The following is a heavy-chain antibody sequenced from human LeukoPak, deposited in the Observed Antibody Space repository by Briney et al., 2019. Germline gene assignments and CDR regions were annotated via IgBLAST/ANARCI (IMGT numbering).Heavy chain of an antibody. V-gene: IGHV4-39*02. CDR2: IYYSGST. Sequence: SETLSLTYTVSGGSISSSSYYWGWIRQPPGKGLEWIGSIYYSGSTYYNPSLKSRVTISVDTSKNQFSLKLSSVTAADTAVYYCAKEPIPHNSMIVAGTWFDYWGQGTLVTVSS. CDR1: GGSISSSSYY. CDR3: AKEPIPHNSMIVAGTWFDY. D-gene: IGHD3-22*01. J-gene: IGHJ4*02.